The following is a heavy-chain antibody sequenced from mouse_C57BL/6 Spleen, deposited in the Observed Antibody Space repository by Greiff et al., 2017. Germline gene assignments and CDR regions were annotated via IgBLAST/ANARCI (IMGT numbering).Heavy chain of an antibody. CDR3: ARPRGGSSTWFAD. CDR1: GYTFTSYW. CDR2: INPSNGGS. J-gene: IGHJ3*01. D-gene: IGHD1-1*01. V-gene: IGHV1-53*01. Sequence: VQLQQPGTELVKPGASVKLSCKASGYTFTSYWMHWVKQRPGQGLEWIGNINPSNGGSNYNEKFKSKATLTVDKSSSTAYMQLSSLTSEDSAVYYCARPRGGSSTWFADWGQGTLVTVAA.